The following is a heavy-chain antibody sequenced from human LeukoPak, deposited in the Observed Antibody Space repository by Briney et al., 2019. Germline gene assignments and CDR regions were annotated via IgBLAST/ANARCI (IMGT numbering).Heavy chain of an antibody. Sequence: PSETLSLTCAVYGGSFSGYYWSWIRQPPGKGLEWIGEINHSGSTNYNPSLKSRVTISVDTSKNQFSLKLSSVTAADTAVYYCASGSHAVTTHFDYWGQGTLVTVSS. J-gene: IGHJ4*02. CDR1: GGSFSGYY. D-gene: IGHD4-17*01. V-gene: IGHV4-34*01. CDR2: INHSGST. CDR3: ASGSHAVTTHFDY.